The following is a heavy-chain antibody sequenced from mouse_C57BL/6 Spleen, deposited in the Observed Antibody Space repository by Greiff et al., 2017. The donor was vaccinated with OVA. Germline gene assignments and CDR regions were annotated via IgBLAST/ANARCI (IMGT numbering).Heavy chain of an antibody. V-gene: IGHV5-2*01. CDR1: EYEFPSHD. D-gene: IGHD1-1*01. CDR3: ARQGGDYGSRRFAY. Sequence: EVQLVESGGGLVQPGESLKLLCDSNEYEFPSHDMSCPRKTPEKRVVFVTAFNSDGCSPFYPDPMERRVIISRDNTKKTLYLQMSSLRSEDTALYYCARQGGDYGSRRFAYWGQGTLVTVSA. CDR2: FNSDGCSP. J-gene: IGHJ3*01.